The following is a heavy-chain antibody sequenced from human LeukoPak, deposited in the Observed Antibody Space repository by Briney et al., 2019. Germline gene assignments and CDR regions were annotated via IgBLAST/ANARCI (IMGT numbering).Heavy chain of an antibody. D-gene: IGHD6-6*01. CDR2: IRSKANNYAT. V-gene: IGHV3-73*01. Sequence: GGSLRLSCAASGFTFSAPAVHWVRQASGKGLEWIGRIRSKANNYATAYTDPLKGRFTVSRDDSKNTAYLQMNGLKTEDSAVYFCARDSSSEGPLDYWGQGTLVTVSS. CDR3: ARDSSSEGPLDY. J-gene: IGHJ4*02. CDR1: GFTFSAPA.